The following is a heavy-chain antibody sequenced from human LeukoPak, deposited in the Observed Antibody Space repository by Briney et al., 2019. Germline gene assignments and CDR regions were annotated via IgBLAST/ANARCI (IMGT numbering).Heavy chain of an antibody. J-gene: IGHJ5*02. D-gene: IGHD6-13*01. CDR1: GGSITSGNW. V-gene: IGHV4-4*02. Sequence: PSGTLSLTCAVSGGSITSGNWWSWVRQPPGKGLECIGEIYHSGITNYNPSLVSLVTISVDKSKNQFSLILLSVTAADTAAYYCARGVPAAGSIRFDPWGQGTLVTVSA. CDR3: ARGVPAAGSIRFDP. CDR2: IYHSGIT.